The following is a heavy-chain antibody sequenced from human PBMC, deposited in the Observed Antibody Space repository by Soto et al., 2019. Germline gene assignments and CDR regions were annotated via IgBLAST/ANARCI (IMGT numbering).Heavy chain of an antibody. Sequence: QMQLQESGPGLVKPSQTLSLTCTVSGGSISSDTYYWNWIRQHPGKGLEWIGCIYSSGNTFYKPSLRSRLAILLDTSRNQLSLRLTSVTAADTAVYYCSREHMDSDTYLYGMDVWGQGTLVTVSS. CDR2: IYSSGNT. J-gene: IGHJ6*02. CDR3: SREHMDSDTYLYGMDV. CDR1: GGSISSDTYY. D-gene: IGHD2-15*01. V-gene: IGHV4-31*03.